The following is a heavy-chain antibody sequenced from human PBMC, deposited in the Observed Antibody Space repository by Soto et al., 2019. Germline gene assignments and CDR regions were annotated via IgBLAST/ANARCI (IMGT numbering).Heavy chain of an antibody. CDR3: ARVDYDRVFDY. J-gene: IGHJ4*02. V-gene: IGHV4-31*03. CDR1: GGSISSGGYY. Sequence: SETLSLTCTVSGGSISSGGYYWSWIRQHPGKGLEWIGYIYYSGSTYYNPSLKSRVTISVDTSKNQFSLKLSSVTAADTAVYYCARVDYDRVFDYWRQGTLVIDSS. CDR2: IYYSGST. D-gene: IGHD3-16*01.